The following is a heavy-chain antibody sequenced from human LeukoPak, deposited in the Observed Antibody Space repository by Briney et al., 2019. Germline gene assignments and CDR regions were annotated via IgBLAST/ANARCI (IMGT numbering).Heavy chain of an antibody. CDR1: GYSFNIYW. V-gene: IGHV5-51*01. J-gene: IGHJ4*02. CDR3: ARGCRGGNCYSVPDY. Sequence: GESLKISCKGSGYSFNIYWIGWVRQMPGKGLEWMGVIYPGDSDTRYSPSFQGQVTISADKSITTAYLQWNSLKASDTAMYYCARGCRGGNCYSVPDYWGQGTLVTVSS. CDR2: IYPGDSDT. D-gene: IGHD2-15*01.